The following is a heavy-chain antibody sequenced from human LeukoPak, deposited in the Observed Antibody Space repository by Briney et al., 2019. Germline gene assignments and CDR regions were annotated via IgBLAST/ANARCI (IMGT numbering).Heavy chain of an antibody. Sequence: PSETLSLTCTVSGVSISSSNSYWGWIRQPPGKGLEWIGSIYYSGNTYYNASLKSQVSISIDTSKNQFSLRLTSVTAADTAVYYCARQTGSGLFVLPGGQGTLVTVSS. CDR3: ARQTGSGLFVLP. D-gene: IGHD3/OR15-3a*01. CDR1: GVSISSSNSY. J-gene: IGHJ4*02. CDR2: IYYSGNT. V-gene: IGHV4-39*01.